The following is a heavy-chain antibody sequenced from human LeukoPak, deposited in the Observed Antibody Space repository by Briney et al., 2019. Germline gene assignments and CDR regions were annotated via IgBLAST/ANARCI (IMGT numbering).Heavy chain of an antibody. J-gene: IGHJ6*04. CDR2: ISSSGSTI. CDR3: AELGITMIGGV. D-gene: IGHD3-10*02. Sequence: GGSLRLSCAASGFTFSSYEMNWVRQAPGEGLEWVSYISSSGSTIYYADSVKGRFTITRDNAKNSLYLQMNSLRAEDTAVYYCAELGITMIGGVWGKGTTVTISS. V-gene: IGHV3-48*03. CDR1: GFTFSSYE.